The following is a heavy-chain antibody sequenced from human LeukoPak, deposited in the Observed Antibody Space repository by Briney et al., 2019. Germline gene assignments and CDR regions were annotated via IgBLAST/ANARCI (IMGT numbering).Heavy chain of an antibody. V-gene: IGHV3-74*01. CDR1: GFTLSDYW. CDR2: IYSDESSA. CDR3: ARVSGSRNYYFGAFDI. J-gene: IGHJ3*02. Sequence: GGSLRLSCTASGFTLSDYWMQWARQAPGKGLEWISRIYSDESSAYYADSVKGRFTISRDNAKKTLYLQMNSLRAEDTAMYYCARVSGSRNYYFGAFDIWGQGTMVTVSS. D-gene: IGHD3-10*01.